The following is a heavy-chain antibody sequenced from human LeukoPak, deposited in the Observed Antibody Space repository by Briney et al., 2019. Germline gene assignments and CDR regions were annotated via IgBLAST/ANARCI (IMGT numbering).Heavy chain of an antibody. Sequence: GRSLRLSCAASGFTFSSYGMHWVRQAPGKGLEWVAVIWYDGSNKYYADSVKGRFTISRDNSKNTLYLQMNSLRAEDTAVYYCAKDLDYGGNTTPGRWFDPWGQGTLVTVSS. J-gene: IGHJ5*02. CDR2: IWYDGSNK. CDR1: GFTFSSYG. D-gene: IGHD4-23*01. CDR3: AKDLDYGGNTTPGRWFDP. V-gene: IGHV3-33*06.